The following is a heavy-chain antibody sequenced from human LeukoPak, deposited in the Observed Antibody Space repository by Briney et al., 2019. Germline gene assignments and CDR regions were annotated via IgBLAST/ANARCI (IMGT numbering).Heavy chain of an antibody. CDR3: ARDYGDYVDRYYYYYMDV. CDR2: ISAYNGNT. Sequence: VASVKVSCKASGYTFTSYGISWVRQAPGQGLEWMGWISAYNGNTNYAQKLQGRVTMTTDTSTSTAYMELRSLRSDDTAVYYCARDYGDYVDRYYYYYMDVWGKGTTVTISS. V-gene: IGHV1-18*01. CDR1: GYTFTSYG. D-gene: IGHD4-17*01. J-gene: IGHJ6*03.